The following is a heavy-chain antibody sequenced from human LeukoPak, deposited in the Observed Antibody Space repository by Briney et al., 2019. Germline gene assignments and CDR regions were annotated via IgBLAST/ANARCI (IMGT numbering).Heavy chain of an antibody. Sequence: PGGSLRLSCAASGFTFSSYWMHWVRQAPGKGLEWVSAISGSGGSTYYADSVKGRFTISRDNSKNTLYLQMNSLRAEDTAVYYCAKERSSSSWYKVFDYWGQGTLVTVSS. CDR1: GFTFSSYW. D-gene: IGHD6-13*01. CDR3: AKERSSSSWYKVFDY. J-gene: IGHJ4*02. CDR2: ISGSGGST. V-gene: IGHV3-23*01.